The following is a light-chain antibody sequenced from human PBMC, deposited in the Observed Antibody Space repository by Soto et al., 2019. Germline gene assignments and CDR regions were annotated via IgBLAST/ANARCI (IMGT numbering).Light chain of an antibody. J-gene: IGKJ1*01. V-gene: IGKV3-15*01. CDR2: RAS. CDR3: HQYSNWPPWT. Sequence: IVMTQSPATLAVSPGETATLSCRASESLSGNLAWYQQKPGQAPRLLNFRASTRATGVPARYSGRGSGTEFTLTISGLQSEDFAVYCCHQYSNWPPWTFGPGTKVEIK. CDR1: ESLSGN.